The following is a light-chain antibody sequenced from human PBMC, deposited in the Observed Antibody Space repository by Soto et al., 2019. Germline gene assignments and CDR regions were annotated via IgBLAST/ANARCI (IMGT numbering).Light chain of an antibody. V-gene: IGKV1-9*01. Sequence: DIQLNQSPSFLSASVGDRVIITCRASQDINTFLAWYQQSPGKAPKFLIYAASTLQSGVPSRFSGTGSGTEFTLTSTSLQPEDFATYYCQHLSSHPYTFGQGTKLEIK. CDR2: AAS. J-gene: IGKJ2*01. CDR1: QDINTF. CDR3: QHLSSHPYT.